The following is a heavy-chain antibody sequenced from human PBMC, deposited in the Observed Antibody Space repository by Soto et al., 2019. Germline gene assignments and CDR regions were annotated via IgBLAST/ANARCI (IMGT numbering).Heavy chain of an antibody. Sequence: GGSLRLSCAPSGFTFSSYEMNWVRQAPGKGLEWVSYISVSGTMRFYADAVKGRFTISRDNAKKILYLQMNSLRAEDTALYYCATAGLTGTVWGQGTTVTVSS. J-gene: IGHJ6*02. CDR3: ATAGLTGTV. V-gene: IGHV3-48*03. D-gene: IGHD3-9*01. CDR1: GFTFSSYE. CDR2: ISVSGTMR.